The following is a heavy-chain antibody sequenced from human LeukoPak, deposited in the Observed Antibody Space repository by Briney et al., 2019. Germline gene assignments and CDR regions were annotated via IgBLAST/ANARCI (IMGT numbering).Heavy chain of an antibody. CDR2: IYYRGST. CDR1: GGSISDYF. J-gene: IGHJ4*02. D-gene: IGHD2-2*01. V-gene: IGHV4-59*01. CDR3: ARYQVGGDYYFDY. Sequence: PSETLSLTCTVPGGSISDYFWSWIRQPPGKGLEWIGYIYYRGSTNYNPSLKSRVTISVDTSINQFSLKLSSVTAADTAVYYCARYQVGGDYYFDYWGQGTLVTVSS.